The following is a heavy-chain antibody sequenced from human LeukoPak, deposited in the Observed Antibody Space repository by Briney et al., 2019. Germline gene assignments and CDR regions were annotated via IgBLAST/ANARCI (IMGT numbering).Heavy chain of an antibody. V-gene: IGHV6-1*01. Sequence: SQTLSLTCAISGDSVSNNNAAWNWIRQSPSRGLEWLGRTFYTSKWYTSYAVSVKSRITINPDTSKNHFSLQLNSVTPEDTAVYYCAREVIIVFGYWGRGTLVTVSS. CDR2: TFYTSKWYT. D-gene: IGHD3-16*02. CDR3: AREVIIVFGY. J-gene: IGHJ4*02. CDR1: GDSVSNNNAA.